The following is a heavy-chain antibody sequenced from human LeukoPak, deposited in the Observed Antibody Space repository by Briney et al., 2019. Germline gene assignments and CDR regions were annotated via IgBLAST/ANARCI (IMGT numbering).Heavy chain of an antibody. Sequence: KPSETLSLTCAVYGGSFSGYYWSWIRQPPGKGLEWIGEINHNGSTNYNPSLKSRVTISVDTSKNQFSLKLSSVTAADTAVYYCARKSRGSTIFGVPTIPHFDYWGQGTLVTVSS. CDR2: INHNGST. D-gene: IGHD3-3*01. CDR3: ARKSRGSTIFGVPTIPHFDY. V-gene: IGHV4-34*01. CDR1: GGSFSGYY. J-gene: IGHJ4*02.